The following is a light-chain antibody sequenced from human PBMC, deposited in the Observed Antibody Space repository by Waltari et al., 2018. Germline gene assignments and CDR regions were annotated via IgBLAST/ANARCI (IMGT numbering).Light chain of an antibody. Sequence: EIVLTQSPGTLSLSPGARATLSCRASQGVGKYLAWYQQRPGQAPRLLLYHASIRATGIPDRFSGSGSGTDFSLTSSRLEPEDFAVYYCQKYDFLPATFGQGTTVEIK. J-gene: IGKJ1*01. CDR1: QGVGKY. CDR3: QKYDFLPAT. V-gene: IGKV3-20*01. CDR2: HAS.